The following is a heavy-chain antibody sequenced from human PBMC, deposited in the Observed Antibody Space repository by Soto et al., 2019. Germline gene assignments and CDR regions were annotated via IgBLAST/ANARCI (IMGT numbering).Heavy chain of an antibody. V-gene: IGHV4-34*01. CDR3: ARGGTTGTTVTRNYYYMDV. J-gene: IGHJ6*03. CDR2: INHSGST. Sequence: NPSETLSLTCAVYGGSFSGYYWSWIRQPPGKGLEWIGEINHSGSTNYNPSLKSRGTISVDTSKNQFSLKLSSVTAADTAVYYCARGGTTGTTVTRNYYYMDVWGKGTTVTVSS. D-gene: IGHD1-1*01. CDR1: GGSFSGYY.